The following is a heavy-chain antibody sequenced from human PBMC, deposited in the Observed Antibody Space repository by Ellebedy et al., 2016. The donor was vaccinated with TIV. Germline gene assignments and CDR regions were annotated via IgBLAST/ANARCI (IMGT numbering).Heavy chain of an antibody. CDR3: ARAGGIVVVPAPMDV. Sequence: PGGSLRLSCAASGFTFSSNGMHWVRQAPGKGLEWVAVIWYDGSNKYYADSVKGRFTISRDNSKNTLYLQMNSLRAEDTAVYYCARAGGIVVVPAPMDVWGQGTTVTVSS. D-gene: IGHD2-2*01. CDR2: IWYDGSNK. V-gene: IGHV3-33*01. CDR1: GFTFSSNG. J-gene: IGHJ6*02.